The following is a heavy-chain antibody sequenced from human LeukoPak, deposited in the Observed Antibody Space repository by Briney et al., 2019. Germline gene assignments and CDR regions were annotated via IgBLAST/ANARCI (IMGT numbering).Heavy chain of an antibody. V-gene: IGHV3-48*03. CDR3: ARDKDFGEPPYLYYYGMDV. CDR2: ISSSGSTI. D-gene: IGHD3-10*01. CDR1: GFTFSSYE. Sequence: GGSLRPSCAASGFTFSSYEMNWVRQAPGKGLEWVSYISSSGSTIYYADSVKGRFTISRDNAKNSLYLQMNSLRAEDTAVYYCARDKDFGEPPYLYYYGMDVWGQGTTVTVSS. J-gene: IGHJ6*02.